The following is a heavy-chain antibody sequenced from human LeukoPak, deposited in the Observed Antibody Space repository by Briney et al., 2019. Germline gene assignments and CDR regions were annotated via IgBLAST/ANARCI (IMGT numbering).Heavy chain of an antibody. J-gene: IGHJ4*02. CDR2: IYSGGST. CDR1: GFTVSSNY. CDR3: ARDDYGDYFFDY. V-gene: IGHV3-66*01. Sequence: PGGSLRLSCAASGFTVSSNYMSCVRQAPGKGLEWVSVIYSGGSTYYADSVKGRFTISRDNSKNTLYLQMNSLRAEDTAVYYCARDDYGDYFFDYWGQGTLVTVSS. D-gene: IGHD4-17*01.